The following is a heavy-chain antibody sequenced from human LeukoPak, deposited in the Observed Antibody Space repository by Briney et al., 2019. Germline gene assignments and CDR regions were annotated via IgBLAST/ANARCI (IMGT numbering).Heavy chain of an antibody. J-gene: IGHJ4*02. CDR2: IYYSGST. CDR1: GGSISSSSYY. CDR3: AGDLLSGYSYGGGADY. Sequence: SETLSLTCTVSGGSISSSSYYWGWIRQPPGKGLEWIGSIYYSGSTYYNPSLKSRVTISVDTSKNQFSLKLSSVTAADTAVYYCAGDLLSGYSYGGGADYWGQGTLVTVSS. D-gene: IGHD5-18*01. V-gene: IGHV4-39*07.